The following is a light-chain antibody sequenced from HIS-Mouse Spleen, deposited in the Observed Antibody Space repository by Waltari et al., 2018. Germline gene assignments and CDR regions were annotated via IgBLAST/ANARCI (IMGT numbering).Light chain of an antibody. V-gene: IGKV1-27*01. Sequence: DTQLTQSPSSLSASVGDRATITCRASQGISNYLAWYQQKPGKVPKLLIYAASTLQSGVPSRFSGSGSGTDFTLTISSLQPEDVATYYCQKYNSAPLITFGQGTRLEIK. CDR3: QKYNSAPLIT. J-gene: IGKJ5*01. CDR1: QGISNY. CDR2: AAS.